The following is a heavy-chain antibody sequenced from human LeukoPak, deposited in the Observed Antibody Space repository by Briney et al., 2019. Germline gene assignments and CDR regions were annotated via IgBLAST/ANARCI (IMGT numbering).Heavy chain of an antibody. V-gene: IGHV4-38-2*01. CDR2: IYHSGST. Sequence: PSETLSLTCGVSGYSITSDYNWGWVRQPPGKGLEWIGNIYHSGSTFYNPSLKSRVTISVDTSKNQFSLKLRSVTAADTAVYYCARMWMAYATFDLWGQGTPVTVSS. CDR1: GYSITSDYN. J-gene: IGHJ5*02. CDR3: ARMWMAYATFDL. D-gene: IGHD2-8*01.